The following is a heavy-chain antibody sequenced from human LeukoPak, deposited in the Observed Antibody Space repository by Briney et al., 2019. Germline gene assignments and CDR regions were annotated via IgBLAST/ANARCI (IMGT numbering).Heavy chain of an antibody. CDR2: ISGSGGST. Sequence: GGSLRLSCAASGFTFSSYAMSWVRQAPGKGLEWVSAISGSGGSTYYADSVKGRFTISRDNAKNSLYLQMNSLRAEDTAVYYCAREREPVTTEFDYWGQGTLVTVSS. D-gene: IGHD4-17*01. CDR3: AREREPVTTEFDY. J-gene: IGHJ4*02. CDR1: GFTFSSYA. V-gene: IGHV3-23*01.